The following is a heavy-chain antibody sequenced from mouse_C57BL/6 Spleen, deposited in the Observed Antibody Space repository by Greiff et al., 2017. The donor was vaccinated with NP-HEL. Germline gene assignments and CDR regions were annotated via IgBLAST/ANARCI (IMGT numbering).Heavy chain of an antibody. CDR3: ARGNTVVEDYAMDY. V-gene: IGHV1-20*01. D-gene: IGHD1-1*01. J-gene: IGHJ4*01. CDR2: INPYNGDT. CDR1: GYSFTGYF. Sequence: VQLKESGPELVKPGDSVKISCKASGYSFTGYFMNWVMQSHGKSLEWIGRINPYNGDTFYNQKFKGKATLTVDKSSSTAHMELRSLTSEDSAVYYCARGNTVVEDYAMDYWGQGTSVTVSS.